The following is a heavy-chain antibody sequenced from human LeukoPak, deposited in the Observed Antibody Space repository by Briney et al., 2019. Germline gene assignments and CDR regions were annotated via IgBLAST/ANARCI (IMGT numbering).Heavy chain of an antibody. Sequence: AGGSLRLSCAASGFTFSSYAMSWVRQAPGKGLEWVSAISGSGGSTYYADSVKGRFTISRDNSKNTLYLQMNSLRAEDTAVYYCAKNIYGSGSYLGYWGREPWSPSPQ. CDR2: ISGSGGST. J-gene: IGHJ4*02. V-gene: IGHV3-23*01. CDR3: AKNIYGSGSYLGY. CDR1: GFTFSSYA. D-gene: IGHD3-10*01.